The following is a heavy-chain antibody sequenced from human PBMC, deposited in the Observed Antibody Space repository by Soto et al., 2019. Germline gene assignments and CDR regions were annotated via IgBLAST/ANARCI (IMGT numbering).Heavy chain of an antibody. CDR2: ISGSGGST. V-gene: IGHV3-23*01. CDR1: GFTFSSYA. J-gene: IGHJ4*02. CDR3: AKSGGQHYYDSSGYVRIFDY. Sequence: GGSLRLSCAASGFTFSSYAMSWVRQAPGKGLEWVSAISGSGGSTDYANSVKGRFTISRDNSKNTLYLQMNSLRAEDTAVYYCAKSGGQHYYDSSGYVRIFDYWGQGTLVTVSS. D-gene: IGHD3-22*01.